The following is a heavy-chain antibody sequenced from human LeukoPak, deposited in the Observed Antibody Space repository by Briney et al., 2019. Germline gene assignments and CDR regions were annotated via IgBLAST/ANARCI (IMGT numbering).Heavy chain of an antibody. CDR2: IYTSGST. J-gene: IGHJ5*02. V-gene: IGHV4-61*02. CDR3: ARGSGYCSSTSCPSVWFDP. CDR1: GGSISSGSYY. D-gene: IGHD2-2*01. Sequence: PSQTLSLTCTVSGGSISSGSYYWSWIRQSAGKGLEWIGRIYTSGSTNYNPSLKSRVTISVDTSKNQFSLKLSSVTAADTAVYYCARGSGYCSSTSCPSVWFDPWGQGTLVTVSS.